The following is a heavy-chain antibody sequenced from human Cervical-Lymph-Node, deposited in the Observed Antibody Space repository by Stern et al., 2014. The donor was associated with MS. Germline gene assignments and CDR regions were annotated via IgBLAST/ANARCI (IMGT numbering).Heavy chain of an antibody. J-gene: IGHJ6*02. CDR3: ATHRVRVTYYYGMDV. CDR2: FDPEHGET. CDR1: GYNLSEIS. D-gene: IGHD2-21*02. Sequence: VQLVQSGAEVKKPGASVKVSCKVSGYNLSEISMRWVRKAPGKGLEWMGGFDPEHGETRYAHKLQGRVTMAEDRSTDTAYMELSSLRSEDTAVYYCATHRVRVTYYYGMDVWGQGTTVTVSS. V-gene: IGHV1-24*01.